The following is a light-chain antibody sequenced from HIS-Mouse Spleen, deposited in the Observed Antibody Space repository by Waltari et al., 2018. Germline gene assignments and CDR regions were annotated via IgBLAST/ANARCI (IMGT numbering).Light chain of an antibody. J-gene: IGKJ1*01. V-gene: IGKV3-15*01. CDR3: QQYNNWWT. CDR1: QSVSSN. Sequence: EIVMTQSPATLSVSPGERATLSCRASQSVSSNLAWYQQKPGQAPRLLISGASTQATGIPARFSGSGSGTEFTLTISSMQSEDFAVYYCQQYNNWWTFGQGTKVEIK. CDR2: GAS.